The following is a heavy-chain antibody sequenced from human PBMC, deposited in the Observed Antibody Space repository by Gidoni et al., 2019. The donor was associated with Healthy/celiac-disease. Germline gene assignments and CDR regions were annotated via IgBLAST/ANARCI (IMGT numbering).Heavy chain of an antibody. J-gene: IGHJ4*02. V-gene: IGHV3-23*01. CDR2: ISGSGGST. Sequence: EVQLLESGGGLVQPGGSLRLSCAASGFPFSSYAMSWVRQAPRKGLEWVSAISGSGGSTYYADSVKGRFTISRDNSKNTLYLQMNSLRAEDTAVYYCAKAGCSSTSCYTGWGQGTLVTVSS. CDR1: GFPFSSYA. CDR3: AKAGCSSTSCYTG. D-gene: IGHD2-2*02.